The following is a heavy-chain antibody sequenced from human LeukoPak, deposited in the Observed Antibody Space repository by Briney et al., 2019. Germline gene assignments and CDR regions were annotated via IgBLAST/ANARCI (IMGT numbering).Heavy chain of an antibody. Sequence: GGSLRLSCAASGFTFSSYWMSWVRQAPGKGLEWVANIKQDGSEKYYVDSVKGRFTISRDNAKNSLYLQVNSLRAEDTAVYYCTRDWANWDFDYWGQGTLVTVSS. CDR3: TRDWANWDFDY. D-gene: IGHD1-1*01. CDR1: GFTFSSYW. CDR2: IKQDGSEK. V-gene: IGHV3-7*01. J-gene: IGHJ4*02.